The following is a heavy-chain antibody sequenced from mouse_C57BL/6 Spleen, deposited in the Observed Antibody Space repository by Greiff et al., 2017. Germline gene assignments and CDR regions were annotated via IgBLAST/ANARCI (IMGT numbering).Heavy chain of an antibody. CDR1: GFNIKNYY. D-gene: IGHD1-1*01. Sequence: VQLQQSGAELVRPGASVKLSCTASGFNIKNYYMHWVKQRPEQGLEWIGRIDPEDGDTVYAPKFQGQATMTADTSSNTAYLQRSRLTSEDTAVYYSTPPHYYGSSYGYAMDYWGQGTSVTVSA. CDR2: IDPEDGDT. V-gene: IGHV14-1*01. J-gene: IGHJ4*01. CDR3: TPPHYYGSSYGYAMDY.